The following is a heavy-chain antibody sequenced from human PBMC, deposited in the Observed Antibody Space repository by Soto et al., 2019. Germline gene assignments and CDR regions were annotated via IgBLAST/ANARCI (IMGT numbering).Heavy chain of an antibody. V-gene: IGHV3-23*01. CDR3: AKDLGLGVSSDY. J-gene: IGHJ4*02. D-gene: IGHD2-8*01. Sequence: LRLSCAASGFTFSSYAMSWVRQAPGKGLEWVSAISGSGGSTYYADSVKGRFTISRDNSKNTLYLQMNSLRAEDTAVYYCAKDLGLGVSSDYWGQGTLVTVSS. CDR2: ISGSGGST. CDR1: GFTFSSYA.